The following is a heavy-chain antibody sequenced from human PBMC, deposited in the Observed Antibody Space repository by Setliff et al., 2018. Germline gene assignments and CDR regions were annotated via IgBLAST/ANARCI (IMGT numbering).Heavy chain of an antibody. D-gene: IGHD3-22*01. CDR3: ARGRRITMIVVPPGVFDI. CDR2: IDQSGIT. V-gene: IGHV4-34*01. J-gene: IGHJ3*02. CDR1: GYSISSGYY. Sequence: SETLSLTCAVSGYSISSGYYWSWIRQPPGKGPEWIGEIDQSGITNYNPSLKSRVTISIDTSKNQFSLRLSSVTATDTAVYYCARGRRITMIVVPPGVFDIWGQGTMVS.